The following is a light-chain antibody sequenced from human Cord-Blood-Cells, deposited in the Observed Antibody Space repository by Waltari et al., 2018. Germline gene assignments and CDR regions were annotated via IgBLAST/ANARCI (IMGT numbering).Light chain of an antibody. V-gene: IGLV3-21*03. CDR2: DDS. Sequence: SYVLTQPPSVSVAPGKTARITCGGNNIGSKSVHWYQQKPGQAPVLVVYDDSDRPSGIPERCAVSNSGNTATLTISRVEAGDEADYYCQVWDSSSDHKVFGGGTKLTVL. CDR3: QVWDSSSDHKV. J-gene: IGLJ3*02. CDR1: NIGSKS.